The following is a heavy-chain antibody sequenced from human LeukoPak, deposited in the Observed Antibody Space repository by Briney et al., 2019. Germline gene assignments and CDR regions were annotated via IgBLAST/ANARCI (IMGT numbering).Heavy chain of an antibody. J-gene: IGHJ6*02. V-gene: IGHV3-30-3*01. Sequence: PGGSLRLSCAASGFTFSSYAMHWARQAPGKGLEWVAVISYDGSNKYYADSVKGRFTISRDNSKNTLYLQMNSLRAEDTAVYYCARDGTYYYDSLGPLYYGMDVWGQGTTVTVSS. CDR2: ISYDGSNK. CDR1: GFTFSSYA. D-gene: IGHD3-22*01. CDR3: ARDGTYYYDSLGPLYYGMDV.